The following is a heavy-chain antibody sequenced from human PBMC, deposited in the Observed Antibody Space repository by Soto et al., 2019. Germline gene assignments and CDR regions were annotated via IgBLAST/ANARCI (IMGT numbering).Heavy chain of an antibody. CDR1: GGSFSGYY. V-gene: IGHV4-34*01. Sequence: QVQLQQWGAGLLKPSETLSLTCAVYGGSFSGYYWSWIRQPPGKGLEWIGEINHSGSTNYNPSLKSRGTISVDTSKNQFSLKLSSVTAADTAVYYCARVRVVVVVAATAPYYFDYWGQGTLVTVSS. CDR2: INHSGST. J-gene: IGHJ4*02. D-gene: IGHD2-15*01. CDR3: ARVRVVVVVAATAPYYFDY.